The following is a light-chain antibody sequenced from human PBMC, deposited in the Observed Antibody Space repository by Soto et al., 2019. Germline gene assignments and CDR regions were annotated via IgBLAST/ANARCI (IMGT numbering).Light chain of an antibody. J-gene: IGKJ2*01. CDR2: KAS. CDR3: QQYDRFPYT. Sequence: DIPMTQSPSTLSASVGDTVTITCRASQSLSYWLAWYQQKPGQAPKLLIHKASTLESGVPSRFSGSGSGTEFTLTISSLQPDDFATFYCQQYDRFPYTFGQGTKLEI. CDR1: QSLSYW. V-gene: IGKV1-5*03.